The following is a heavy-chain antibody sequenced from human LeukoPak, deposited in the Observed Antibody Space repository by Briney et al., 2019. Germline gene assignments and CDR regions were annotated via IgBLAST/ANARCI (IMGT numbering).Heavy chain of an antibody. CDR3: ARDRGGYNLSP. D-gene: IGHD5-24*01. J-gene: IGHJ5*02. CDR2: INHSGST. CDR1: GGSFSGYY. V-gene: IGHV4-34*01. Sequence: PSETLSLTCAVYGGSFSGYYWSWIRQPPGKGLEWIGEINHSGSTNYNPSLKSRVTISVDTSKNQFSLKLSSVTAADTAVYYCARDRGGYNLSPWGQGTLVTVSS.